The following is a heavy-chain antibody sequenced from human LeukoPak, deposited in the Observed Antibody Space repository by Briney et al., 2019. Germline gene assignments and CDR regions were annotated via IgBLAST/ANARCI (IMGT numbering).Heavy chain of an antibody. Sequence: GRSLRISYAASEFTFSAKWMKWVRQAPGKGQKWVANIKPDGSEKYYVDSVKGRFTISRDNAENSLYLQMNSLRAEDTAVYYCARSQRRLDYWGQGTLVTVSS. CDR3: ARSQRRLDY. D-gene: IGHD6-25*01. CDR2: IKPDGSEK. V-gene: IGHV3-7*02. J-gene: IGHJ4*02. CDR1: EFTFSAKW.